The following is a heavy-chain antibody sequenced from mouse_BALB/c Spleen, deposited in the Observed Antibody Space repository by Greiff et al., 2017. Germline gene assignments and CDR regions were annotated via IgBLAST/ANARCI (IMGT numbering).Heavy chain of an antibody. CDR1: GYAFTNYL. CDR3: ARGGIWGGFAY. J-gene: IGHJ3*01. V-gene: IGHV1-54*01. CDR2: INTGSGGT. D-gene: IGHD1-1*02. Sequence: VQLQQSGAELVRPGTSVKVSCKASGYAFTNYLIEWVKQRPGQGLEWIGVINTGSGGTNYNEKIKGKATLTADKSSSTAYRQLSSLTSDDSAVYFCARGGIWGGFAYWGQGTLVTVSA.